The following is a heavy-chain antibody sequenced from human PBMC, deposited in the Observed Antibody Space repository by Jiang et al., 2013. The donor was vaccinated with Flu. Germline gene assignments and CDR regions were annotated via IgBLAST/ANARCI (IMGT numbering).Heavy chain of an antibody. D-gene: IGHD5-24*01. J-gene: IGHJ3*02. V-gene: IGHV4-59*01. CDR1: GGSISSYY. CDR3: AREVFEMATRAGAFDI. CDR2: IYYSGST. Sequence: PGLVKPSETLSLTCTVSGGSISSYYWSWIRQPPGKGLEWIGYIYYSGSTNYNPSLKSRVTISVDTSKNQFSLKLSSVTAADTAVYYCAREVFEMATRAGAFDIWGQGTMVTVSS.